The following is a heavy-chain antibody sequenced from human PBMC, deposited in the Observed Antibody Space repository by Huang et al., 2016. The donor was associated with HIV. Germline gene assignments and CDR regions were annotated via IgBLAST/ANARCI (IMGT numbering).Heavy chain of an antibody. CDR2: RSNEGSTK. J-gene: IGHJ4*02. Sequence: QVQLVESGGGVVQPGTSLRPSCAASGFTFSNYAMNWVRQAPGKGLEWVAVRSNEGSTKYYAYSVKGRFTISRDNSKNTVYLQMNSLRAEDTAVYYCARSEPSRYYFDYWGQGTLVTVSS. CDR1: GFTFSNYA. V-gene: IGHV3-30-3*01. CDR3: ARSEPSRYYFDY.